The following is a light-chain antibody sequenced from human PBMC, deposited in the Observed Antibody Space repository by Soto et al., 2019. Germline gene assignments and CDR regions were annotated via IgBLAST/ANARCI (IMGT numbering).Light chain of an antibody. CDR3: QQYGSTPPYT. V-gene: IGKV3-20*01. Sequence: EIVLTQSPGALSLSPGERATLSCRASQSVTSSSLIWYQQKPGQAPRLLIYGTSNRATGIPDRFSGGGSGTDFTLTISRLEPEDVAVYYCQQYGSTPPYTFGQGTKLEIK. J-gene: IGKJ2*01. CDR1: QSVTSSS. CDR2: GTS.